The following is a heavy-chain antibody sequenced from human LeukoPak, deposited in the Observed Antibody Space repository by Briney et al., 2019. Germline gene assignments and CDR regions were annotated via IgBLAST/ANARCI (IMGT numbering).Heavy chain of an antibody. V-gene: IGHV3-66*01. J-gene: IGHJ4*02. D-gene: IGHD3-9*01. CDR2: MYGAGST. Sequence: GGSPRLSCAASGLTVSSKYMTWVRQAPGKGLEWVSPMYGAGSTHYADSVRGRFTLSRDNSKNTPYVQMKSLRAQDTAVYYCGACTLLTGYFSLNYWGQGTMVTVSS. CDR3: GACTLLTGYFSLNY. CDR1: GLTVSSKY.